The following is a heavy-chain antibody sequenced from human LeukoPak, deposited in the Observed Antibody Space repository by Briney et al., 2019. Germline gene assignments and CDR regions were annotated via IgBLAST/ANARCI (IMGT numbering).Heavy chain of an antibody. CDR3: ARDYTMTHAFDI. CDR1: GGSMSSYY. D-gene: IGHD3-22*01. CDR2: IYHTGST. J-gene: IGHJ3*02. V-gene: IGHV4-59*01. Sequence: WETLSLTCTVSGGSMSSYYWSWIRQPPGKGLEWIGYIYHTGSTDYNPSLKSRVTISVDTSKNQFSLKLSSVTAADAALYYCARDYTMTHAFDIWGQGTLVTVSS.